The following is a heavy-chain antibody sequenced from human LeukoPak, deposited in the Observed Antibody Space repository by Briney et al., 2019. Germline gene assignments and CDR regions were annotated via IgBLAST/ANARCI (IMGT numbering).Heavy chain of an antibody. CDR3: ARTRNGGSFDY. CDR1: GGSISNYY. D-gene: IGHD4-23*01. J-gene: IGHJ4*02. V-gene: IGHV4-59*12. Sequence: SETLSLTCTVSGGSISNYYWSWIRQPPGKGLEWIGYIYYSGSTYYNPSLKSRVTISVDTSKNQFSLKLSSVTAADTAVYYCARTRNGGSFDYWGQGTLVTVSS. CDR2: IYYSGST.